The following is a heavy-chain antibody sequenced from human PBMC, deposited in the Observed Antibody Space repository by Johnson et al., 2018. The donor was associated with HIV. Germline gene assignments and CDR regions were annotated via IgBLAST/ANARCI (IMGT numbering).Heavy chain of an antibody. CDR1: GFTFSNYV. J-gene: IGHJ3*02. CDR3: ARDPAAAALRAFDI. Sequence: VQLVESGGGVVQPGRSLRLSCAASGFTFSNYVMHWVRQATGKGLEWVAVIWYDGSNNYYADSVKGRFTISKDNSRNTLFLQRNSLGAEDTAVYYCARDPAAAALRAFDIWGQGTMVTVSS. D-gene: IGHD6-13*01. CDR2: IWYDGSNN. V-gene: IGHV3-33*01.